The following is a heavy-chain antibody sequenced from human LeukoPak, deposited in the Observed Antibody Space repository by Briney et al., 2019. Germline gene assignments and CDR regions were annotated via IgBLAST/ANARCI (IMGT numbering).Heavy chain of an antibody. Sequence: SETLSLTCTVSGGSISNYYWNWIRQPPGKGLEWIGSVFYSGSTNYNPSLKSRVTISVDTSKNHVSLKLSSVTAADTSVYYCAKNYQLLSYWGQGTLVTVSS. CDR1: GGSISNYY. CDR2: VFYSGST. CDR3: AKNYQLLSY. J-gene: IGHJ4*02. D-gene: IGHD2-2*01. V-gene: IGHV4-59*08.